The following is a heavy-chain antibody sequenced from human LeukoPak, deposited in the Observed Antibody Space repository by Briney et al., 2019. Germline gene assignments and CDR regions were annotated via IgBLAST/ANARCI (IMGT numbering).Heavy chain of an antibody. CDR1: GFTCSSYA. CDR3: AKSITNLAAFDI. CDR2: ISGSGGST. V-gene: IGHV3-23*01. D-gene: IGHD1-20*01. Sequence: PGGSLRLSCAASGFTCSSYAMSWVRQAPGKGLEWVSAISGSGGSTYYADSVKGRFTISRDNSKKTLYLQMNSLRAEDTAVYYCAKSITNLAAFDIWGQGTMVTVSS. J-gene: IGHJ3*02.